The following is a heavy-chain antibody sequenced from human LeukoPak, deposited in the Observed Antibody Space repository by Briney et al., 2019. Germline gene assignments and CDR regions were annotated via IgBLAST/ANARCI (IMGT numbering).Heavy chain of an antibody. V-gene: IGHV3-7*01. CDR3: AREGAYCSSTSCPPGNI. Sequence: GGSLRLSCATSGFTFSNYWMNWVRQAPGKGLEWVASIKYDGTEKYYVDSVKGRFTISRDNAKNSLYLQMNSLRAEDTAVYYCAREGAYCSSTSCPPGNIWGQGTMVTVSS. J-gene: IGHJ3*02. CDR2: IKYDGTEK. CDR1: GFTFSNYW. D-gene: IGHD2-2*01.